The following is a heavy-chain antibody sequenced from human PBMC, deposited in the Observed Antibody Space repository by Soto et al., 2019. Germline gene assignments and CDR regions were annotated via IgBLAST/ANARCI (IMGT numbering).Heavy chain of an antibody. CDR2: IGTQHDT. D-gene: IGHD2-8*02. V-gene: IGHV3-13*01. J-gene: IGHJ5*02. Sequence: EVQLVESGGGLVQPGGSLRLSCAASGFTFSAYDMHWVRQATGKGLEWVSAIGTQHDTYYPDSVKGRFTISRENAKNSLCLQMNSPRAGDTAVYYCARQASYWHGGGGWIAPWGQGTLVTVSS. CDR1: GFTFSAYD. CDR3: ARQASYWHGGGGWIAP.